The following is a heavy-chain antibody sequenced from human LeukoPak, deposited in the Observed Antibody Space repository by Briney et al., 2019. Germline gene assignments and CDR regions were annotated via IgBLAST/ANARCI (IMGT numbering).Heavy chain of an antibody. J-gene: IGHJ6*03. CDR2: IYTSGST. V-gene: IGHV4-4*07. Sequence: PSETLSLTCIVSGGSISSYYWSWIRQPAGEGLEWIGRIYTSGSTNYNPSLKSRVTMSVDTSKNQFSLKLSSVTAADTAVYYCVREVFAVAGNYYYYYMDVWGKGATVTISS. D-gene: IGHD6-19*01. CDR1: GGSISSYY. CDR3: VREVFAVAGNYYYYYMDV.